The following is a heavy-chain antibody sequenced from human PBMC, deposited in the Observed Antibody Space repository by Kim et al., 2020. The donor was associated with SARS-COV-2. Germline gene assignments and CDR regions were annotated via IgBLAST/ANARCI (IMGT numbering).Heavy chain of an antibody. V-gene: IGHV5-51*01. D-gene: IGHD2-2*01. J-gene: IGHJ4*02. Sequence: GESLKISCKGSGYSFTSYWIGWVRQMPGKGLEWMGIIYPGDSDTRYSPSFQGQVTISADKSISTAYLQWSSLKASDTAMYYCARLSVVVPAAYDSSGWPGDYWGQGTLVTVSS. CDR2: IYPGDSDT. CDR3: ARLSVVVPAAYDSSGWPGDY. CDR1: GYSFTSYW.